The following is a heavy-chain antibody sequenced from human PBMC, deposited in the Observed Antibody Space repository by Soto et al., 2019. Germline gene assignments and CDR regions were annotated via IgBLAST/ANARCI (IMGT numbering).Heavy chain of an antibody. CDR3: ARESYDFWSGYYEPNLYYYYYMDV. V-gene: IGHV3-53*01. J-gene: IGHJ6*03. D-gene: IGHD3-3*01. CDR2: IYSGGST. CDR1: GFTVSSNY. Sequence: GGSLRLSCAASGFTVSSNYMSWVRQAPGKGLEWVSVIYSGGSTYYADSVKGRFTISRHNSKNTLYLQMNSLRDEDTAVYYCARESYDFWSGYYEPNLYYYYYMDVWGKGTTVTVSS.